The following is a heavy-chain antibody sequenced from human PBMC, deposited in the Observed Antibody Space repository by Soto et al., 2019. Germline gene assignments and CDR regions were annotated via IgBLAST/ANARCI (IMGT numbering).Heavy chain of an antibody. Sequence: SETLSLTCNVSGGSIDNYYWTWIRQAPGKGLEWIGYVYHNGRTSYNPSLKSRVSISVDTSKNQFSLKLSSVTAADTAVYYCARARGWNDAFDIWGQGTMVTVSS. D-gene: IGHD6-19*01. CDR3: ARARGWNDAFDI. CDR2: VYHNGRT. J-gene: IGHJ3*02. CDR1: GGSIDNYY. V-gene: IGHV4-59*08.